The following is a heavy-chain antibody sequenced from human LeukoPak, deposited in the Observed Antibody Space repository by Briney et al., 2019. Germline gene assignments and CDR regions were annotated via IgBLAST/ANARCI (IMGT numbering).Heavy chain of an antibody. CDR3: ARVTGYMTEDFFDY. J-gene: IGHJ4*02. CDR1: DGSFSGYY. Sequence: PSETLSLTCAVYDGSFSGYYWSWIRQPPGKGLEWIGEINHSGSTKSNPSLKSRVTISVDTSKNQFSLRLSSVSAADTAVYYCARVTGYMTEDFFDYWGQGTLVTVSS. CDR2: INHSGST. D-gene: IGHD6-13*01. V-gene: IGHV4-34*01.